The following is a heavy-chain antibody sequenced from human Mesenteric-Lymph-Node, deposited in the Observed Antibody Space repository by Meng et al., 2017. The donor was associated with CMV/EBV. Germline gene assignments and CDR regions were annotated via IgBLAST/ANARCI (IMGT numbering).Heavy chain of an antibody. D-gene: IGHD3-16*01. J-gene: IGHJ6*02. CDR1: GFTFSSYA. CDR3: ARELAYNYQYIYYGLDV. CDR2: ISGSGGST. Sequence: GESLKISCAASGFTFSSYAMSWVRQAPGKGLEWVSAISGSGGSTYYADSVKGRFTISRDNAKNSLYLQMNSPRAEDTAVYYCARELAYNYQYIYYGLDVWGQGTTVTVSS. V-gene: IGHV3-23*01.